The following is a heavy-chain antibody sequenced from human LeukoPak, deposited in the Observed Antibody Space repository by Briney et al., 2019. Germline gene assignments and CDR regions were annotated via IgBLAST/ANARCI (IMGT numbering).Heavy chain of an antibody. CDR1: GGSISSSSYY. CDR2: IYYSGST. CDR3: ARVASITMVRGVKSCFDY. V-gene: IGHV4-39*07. Sequence: SETLSLTCTVSGGSISSSSYYWGWIRQPPGKGLEWIGSIYYSGSTYYNPSLKSRVTISVDTSKNQFSLKLSSVTAADTAVYYCARVASITMVRGVKSCFDYWGQGTLVTVSS. D-gene: IGHD3-10*01. J-gene: IGHJ4*02.